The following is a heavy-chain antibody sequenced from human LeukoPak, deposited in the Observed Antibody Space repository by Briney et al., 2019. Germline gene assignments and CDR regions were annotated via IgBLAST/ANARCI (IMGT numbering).Heavy chain of an antibody. J-gene: IGHJ3*02. V-gene: IGHV4-34*01. CDR2: INHSGST. CDR1: GGSISSYY. D-gene: IGHD6-6*01. CDR3: ARVEYSSSSVAFDI. Sequence: KPSETLSLTCTVSGGSISSYYWSWIRQPPGKGLEWIGEINHSGSTNYNPSLKSRVTISVDTSKNQFSLKLSSVTAADTAVYYCARVEYSSSSVAFDIWGQGTMVTVSS.